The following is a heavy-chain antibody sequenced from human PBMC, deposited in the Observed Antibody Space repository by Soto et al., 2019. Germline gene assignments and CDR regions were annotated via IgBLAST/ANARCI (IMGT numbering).Heavy chain of an antibody. Sequence: QVQLVQSGAEMKKPGASVKVSCKASGYTFTSCDINLVRQAAGQGPELMGSVTPINGDTAFAQKYQGRVTVTSKTSMSTVYMELSNLRSDDTAVYYCARGGSYCARRHYFDSWGQGTLVTVSS. V-gene: IGHV1-8*02. CDR3: ARGGSYCARRHYFDS. D-gene: IGHD2-8*02. J-gene: IGHJ4*02. CDR2: VTPINGDT. CDR1: GYTFTSCD.